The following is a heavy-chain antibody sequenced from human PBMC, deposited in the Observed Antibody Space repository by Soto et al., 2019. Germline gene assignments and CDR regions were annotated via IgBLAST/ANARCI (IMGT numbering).Heavy chain of an antibody. CDR2: ISYSGST. CDR1: GGSISSFY. J-gene: IGHJ4*02. CDR3: TRRQGSYLDQ. V-gene: IGHV4-59*01. D-gene: IGHD2-15*01. Sequence: SETLSLTCTVSGGSISSFYWSWVRQTPGKGLEWIGYISYSGSTNYNPSLNSRVTISVDTSKKQFSLKLTSVTTADTAVYYCTRRQGSYLDQWGQGTLVPVSS.